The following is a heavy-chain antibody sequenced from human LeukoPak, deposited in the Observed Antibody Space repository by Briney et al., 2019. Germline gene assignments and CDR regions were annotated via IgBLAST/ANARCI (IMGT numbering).Heavy chain of an antibody. CDR2: IKQDGSEK. D-gene: IGHD5-18*01. Sequence: PGGSLRLSCAASGFTFSSYWMSWVRQAPGKGLEWVANIKQDGSEKYYVDSVKGRFTISRDNAKNSLYLQMNSLRAEDTAVYYCARDDIGGNTAMVPTTFDYWGQGTLVTVSS. J-gene: IGHJ4*02. CDR3: ARDDIGGNTAMVPTTFDY. CDR1: GFTFSSYW. V-gene: IGHV3-7*01.